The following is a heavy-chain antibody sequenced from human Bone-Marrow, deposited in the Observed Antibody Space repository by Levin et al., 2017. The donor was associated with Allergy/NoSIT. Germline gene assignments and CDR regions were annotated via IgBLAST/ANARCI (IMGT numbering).Heavy chain of an antibody. D-gene: IGHD3-9*01. CDR1: GFSFRSYG. V-gene: IGHV3-30*18. Sequence: PGGSLRLSCAASGFSFRSYGMYWVRQAPGKGLEWVGLISYDGDFTFYGDSVKGRFTISRDNSNNTLFLQMDSLSAEDTAIYYCAKSPTLTGYYEWFDPWGQGTLVTVSS. CDR3: AKSPTLTGYYEWFDP. CDR2: ISYDGDFT. J-gene: IGHJ5*02.